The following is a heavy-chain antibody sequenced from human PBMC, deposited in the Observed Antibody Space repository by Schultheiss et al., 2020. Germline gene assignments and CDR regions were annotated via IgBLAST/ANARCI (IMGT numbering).Heavy chain of an antibody. V-gene: IGHV3-11*04. J-gene: IGHJ1*01. D-gene: IGHD5-12*01. CDR2: ISSGGSTM. Sequence: GGSLRLSCAGSGFTFSNYYMSWIRQAPGKGLEWVSDISSGGSTMNYADSVKGRFTISRDNARNSLYLQTNSLRAEDTAVYYCVRGASSRGSSGFGYDYWGQGTLVTVSS. CDR1: GFTFSNYY. CDR3: VRGASSRGSSGFGYDY.